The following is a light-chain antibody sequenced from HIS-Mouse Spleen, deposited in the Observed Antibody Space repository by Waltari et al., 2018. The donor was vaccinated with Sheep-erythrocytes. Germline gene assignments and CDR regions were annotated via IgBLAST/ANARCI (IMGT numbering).Light chain of an antibody. CDR2: SKK. V-gene: IGLV1-47*02. CDR1: SSNIGRNY. J-gene: IGLJ3*02. Sequence: QSVLTQPPSASGTPGQRVTISCSGSSSNIGRNYVYWYQQLPGTAPKLLIYSKKQRPSGVVDRFSGSKSGSSAVVASSGLRSEDEADYYCAAWDDSLGGPVFGGGNKLTVL. CDR3: AAWDDSLGGPV.